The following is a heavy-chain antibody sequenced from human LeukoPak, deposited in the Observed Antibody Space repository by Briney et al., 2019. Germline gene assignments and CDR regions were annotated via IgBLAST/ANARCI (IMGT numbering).Heavy chain of an antibody. D-gene: IGHD1-26*01. J-gene: IGHJ4*02. CDR3: ARDRGGSYSAIDF. Sequence: AGGSLRLSCAASGFTFSSYSMNWVSQAPGKGLEWVSFISSSSSTIYYADSVKGRFTISRDNAKNSLYLQMNSLRAEDTAVYYCARDRGGSYSAIDFWGQGTLVTVSS. CDR2: ISSSSSTI. CDR1: GFTFSSYS. V-gene: IGHV3-48*04.